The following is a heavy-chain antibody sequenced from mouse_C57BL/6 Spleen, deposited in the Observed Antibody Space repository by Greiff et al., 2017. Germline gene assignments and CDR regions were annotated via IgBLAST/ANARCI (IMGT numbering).Heavy chain of an antibody. CDR1: GYAFSSSW. D-gene: IGHD1-1*01. CDR2: IYPGDGDT. J-gene: IGHJ2*01. CDR3: AREGDGSHDY. V-gene: IGHV1-82*01. Sequence: VKLQESGPELVKPGASVKISCKASGYAFSSSWMNWVKQRPGKGLEWIGRIYPGDGDTNYNGKFKGKATLTADKSSSTAYMQLSSLTSEDSAVYFCAREGDGSHDYWGQGTTLTVSS.